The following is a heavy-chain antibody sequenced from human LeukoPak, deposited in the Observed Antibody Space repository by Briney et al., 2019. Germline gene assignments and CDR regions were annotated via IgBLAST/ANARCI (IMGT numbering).Heavy chain of an antibody. V-gene: IGHV1-18*01. J-gene: IGHJ4*02. D-gene: IGHD2-21*02. CDR1: GYTFTSYG. Sequence: ASVKVSCKASGYTFTSYGISWVLQAPGQGLEWMGWISAYNGNTNYAQKLQGRVTMTTDTSTSTAYMELRSLRSDDTAVYYCARYRASLGYIVVVTANFDYWGQGTLVTVSS. CDR2: ISAYNGNT. CDR3: ARYRASLGYIVVVTANFDY.